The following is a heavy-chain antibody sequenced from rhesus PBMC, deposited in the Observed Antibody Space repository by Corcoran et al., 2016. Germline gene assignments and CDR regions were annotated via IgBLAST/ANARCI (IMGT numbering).Heavy chain of an antibody. CDR2: IYESSGTS. CDR1: GVLVNGGYD. D-gene: IGHD3-28*01. J-gene: IGHJ6*01. CDR3: ARFGYPGGLDF. V-gene: IGHV4-76*01. Sequence: QVHLQESGPGLVKPSGTLSLTCAVSGVLVNGGYDWSWVRQAPGKGLEWVGYIYESSGTSNYNPSLKNRVTISRDTSKNQVSLRLTSVTAADTAIYYCARFGYPGGLDFWGQGVVVTVSS.